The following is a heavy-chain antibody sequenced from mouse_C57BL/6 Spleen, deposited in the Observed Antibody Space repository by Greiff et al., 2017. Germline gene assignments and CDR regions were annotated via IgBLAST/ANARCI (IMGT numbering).Heavy chain of an antibody. D-gene: IGHD1-3*01. CDR2: IDPEDGET. V-gene: IGHV14-2*01. CDR3: ARNYNTTADAMDY. CDR1: GFNIKDYY. J-gene: IGHJ4*01. Sequence: VQLQQSGAELVKPGASVKLSCTASGFNIKDYYMHWVKQRTEQGLEWIGRIDPEDGETKYAPKFQGKASITADTSSNTSYLQLSSLTSEDTAGYYCARNYNTTADAMDYWGQRTSGTRSS.